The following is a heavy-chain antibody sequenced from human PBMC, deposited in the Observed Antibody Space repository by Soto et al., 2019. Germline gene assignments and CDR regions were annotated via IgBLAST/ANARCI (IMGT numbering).Heavy chain of an antibody. CDR2: IKPDGSEK. Sequence: GGSLRLSCAASGFTFSTYWMSWVRQAPGKGLEWVANIKPDGSEKWYVDSVKGRFSISRDNAKNSLYLQMNSLRAEDTAVYYCARDDAAYYYDSSGYYYYWGQGTLVTVSS. CDR3: ARDDAAYYYDSSGYYYY. J-gene: IGHJ4*02. CDR1: GFTFSTYW. V-gene: IGHV3-7*05. D-gene: IGHD3-22*01.